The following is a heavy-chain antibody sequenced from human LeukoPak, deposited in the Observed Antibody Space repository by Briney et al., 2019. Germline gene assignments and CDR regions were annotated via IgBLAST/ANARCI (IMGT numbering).Heavy chain of an antibody. Sequence: ASVKVSCKASGYTFTSYYMHWVRQAPGPGLEWMGIINLSGGSTSYAQKFQGRVTMTRDTSTSTVYMELSSLRSEDTAAYYCAREDYDILTGGQFDHWGQGTLVTVSS. J-gene: IGHJ5*02. V-gene: IGHV1-46*03. CDR2: INLSGGST. CDR1: GYTFTSYY. D-gene: IGHD3-9*01. CDR3: AREDYDILTGGQFDH.